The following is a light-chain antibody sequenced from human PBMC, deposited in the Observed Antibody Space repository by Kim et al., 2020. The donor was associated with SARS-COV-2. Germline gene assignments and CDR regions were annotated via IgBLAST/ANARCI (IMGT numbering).Light chain of an antibody. CDR2: DAS. V-gene: IGKV1-5*01. CDR3: QQYNSFSPWT. J-gene: IGKJ1*01. Sequence: DIQMTQSRSTLSASLGDRVTITCRASQSVSTWLAWYQQKPGKAPNLLIYDASTLKSGVPSRFSGSGSGTEFTLTISSLQPDDFATYYCQQYNSFSPWTFGQGTKVDIK. CDR1: QSVSTW.